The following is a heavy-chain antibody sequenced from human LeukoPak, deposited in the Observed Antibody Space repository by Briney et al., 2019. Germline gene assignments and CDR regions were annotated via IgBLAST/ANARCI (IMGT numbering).Heavy chain of an antibody. CDR2: ISSSSSTI. V-gene: IGHV3-48*04. D-gene: IGHD3-10*01. CDR1: GFTFSSYS. Sequence: PGGSLRLSCAASGFTFSSYSMNWVRQAPGKGLEWVSYISSSSSTIYYADSVKGQFTISSDNAKNSLYLQMNSLRAEDTAVYYCASSLWFGELGGWGQGTLVTVSS. J-gene: IGHJ4*02. CDR3: ASSLWFGELGG.